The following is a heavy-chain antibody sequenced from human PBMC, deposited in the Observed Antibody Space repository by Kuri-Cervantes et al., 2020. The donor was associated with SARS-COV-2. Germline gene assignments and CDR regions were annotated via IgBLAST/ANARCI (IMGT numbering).Heavy chain of an antibody. J-gene: IGHJ4*02. D-gene: IGHD3-22*01. CDR1: GGSISSYY. V-gene: IGHV4-4*07. Sequence: SETLSLTCTVSGGSISSYYWSWIRQPAGKGLEWIGRIYTSGSTNYNPSLKSRVTISVDTSKNQFSLKLSSVTAADTAVYYCARLVDDSSGYYYSFDYWGQGTLVTVSS. CDR2: IYTSGST. CDR3: ARLVDDSSGYYYSFDY.